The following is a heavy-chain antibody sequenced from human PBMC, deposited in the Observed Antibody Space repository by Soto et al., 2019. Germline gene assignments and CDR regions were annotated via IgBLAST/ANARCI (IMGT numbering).Heavy chain of an antibody. CDR1: RYIFTNYW. J-gene: IGHJ5*01. CDR3: ARHDSEASSGSRVLDS. CDR2: IYPGDSDT. D-gene: IGHD1-26*01. V-gene: IGHV5-51*01. Sequence: PGESLKISCEASRYIFTNYWIGWVRQMPGKGLEWMGFIYPGDSDTRYSPSFQGQVTISADNSIGTAYLQWSSLKASDTAMYFCARHDSEASSGSRVLDSWGQGTLVTVSS.